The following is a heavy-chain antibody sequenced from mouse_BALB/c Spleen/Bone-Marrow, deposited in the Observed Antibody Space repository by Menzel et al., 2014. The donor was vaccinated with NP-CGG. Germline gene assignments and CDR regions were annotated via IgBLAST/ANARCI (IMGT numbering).Heavy chain of an antibody. J-gene: IGHJ4*01. CDR1: GFSLTSYG. D-gene: IGHD2-13*01. Sequence: QVQLQQSGPGLVAPSQSLSITCTVSGFSLTSYGVHWVRQPPGKGLEWLGIIWGGGSTNYNSALMSRLSISKDNSKGQVFIKMNRLQTDDTAMYYCGRETDGDYVYAMDYWGQGTSVTVSS. CDR2: IWGGGST. V-gene: IGHV2-9*02. CDR3: GRETDGDYVYAMDY.